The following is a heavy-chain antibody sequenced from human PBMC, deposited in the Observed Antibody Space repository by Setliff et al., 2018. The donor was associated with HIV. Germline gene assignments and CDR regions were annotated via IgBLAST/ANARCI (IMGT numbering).Heavy chain of an antibody. CDR1: GASNSGHY. CDR2: VYYNGIT. J-gene: IGHJ6*03. CDR3: ARVSYYGSFYYNYYMDV. D-gene: IGHD3-10*01. Sequence: PSETLSLTCTVSGASNSGHYWTWIRQPPGKGLEWIGYVYYNGITNYNPSLKSRVTISLDTSNSQFSLKLSSLTAADTAVYYCARVSYYGSFYYNYYMDVWGKGTTVTVSS. V-gene: IGHV4-59*11.